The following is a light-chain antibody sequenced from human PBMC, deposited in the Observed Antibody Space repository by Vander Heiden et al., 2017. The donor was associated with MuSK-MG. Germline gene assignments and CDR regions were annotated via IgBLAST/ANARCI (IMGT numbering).Light chain of an antibody. Sequence: DIQITQSPSTLSASVGDRVTITCRASQFVSRRLAWYQQKPGKAPKLLIYWASDLESGVPSRFSGSGSGTDFTLTTSSLQPDDFATYYCQQYYTSRTFGQGTKVXIK. V-gene: IGKV1-5*03. CDR1: QFVSRR. CDR3: QQYYTSRT. CDR2: WAS. J-gene: IGKJ1*01.